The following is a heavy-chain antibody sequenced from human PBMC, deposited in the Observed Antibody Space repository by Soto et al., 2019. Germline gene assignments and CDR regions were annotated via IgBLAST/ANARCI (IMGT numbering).Heavy chain of an antibody. CDR1: GYSFTSYW. CDR2: IYPGDSDT. V-gene: IGHV5-51*01. CDR3: ARPSYCGGDCYFF. D-gene: IGHD2-21*01. Sequence: GESLKISCKGSGYSFTSYWVGWVRQMPGKGLEWMGIIYPGDSDTRYSPSFQGQVTISADKSISTAYLQWSSLKASDTAMYYCARPSYCGGDCYFFWGQGTLVTVSS. J-gene: IGHJ4*02.